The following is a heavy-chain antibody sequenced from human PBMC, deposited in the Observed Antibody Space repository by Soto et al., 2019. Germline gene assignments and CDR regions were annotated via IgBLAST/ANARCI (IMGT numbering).Heavy chain of an antibody. V-gene: IGHV4-30-2*01. J-gene: IGHJ2*01. CDR2: MYHTGST. CDR1: GGSISSGGYS. CDR3: ARVPGL. Sequence: QLQLQESGSGLVKPSQTLSLTCAVSGGSISSGGYSWSWIRQPPGKGLEWIGYMYHTGSTNYNPSRQSRVPISAARAKNQLSRMLRSVPAAETAVYYYARVPGLWGRGTLVTVSS.